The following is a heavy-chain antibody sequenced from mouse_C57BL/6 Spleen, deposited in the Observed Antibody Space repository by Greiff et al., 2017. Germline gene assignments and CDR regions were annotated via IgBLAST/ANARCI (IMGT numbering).Heavy chain of an antibody. Sequence: QVQLQQSGAELVRPGASVKMSCKASGYTFTSYNMHWVKQTTRQGLEWIGAIYPGNGDTSYNQKFKGKATLTVDKSSSTAYMQLSSLTSEDSAVYFCASGNYERYFDVWGTGTTVTVSS. V-gene: IGHV1-12*01. CDR3: ASGNYERYFDV. CDR2: IYPGNGDT. CDR1: GYTFTSYN. J-gene: IGHJ1*03. D-gene: IGHD2-1*01.